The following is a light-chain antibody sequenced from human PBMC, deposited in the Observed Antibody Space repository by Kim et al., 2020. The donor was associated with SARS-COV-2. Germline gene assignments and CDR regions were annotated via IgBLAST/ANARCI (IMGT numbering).Light chain of an antibody. J-gene: IGKJ1*01. CDR3: LQDYYYPRT. V-gene: IGKV1-6*01. Sequence: SAAVGDRVTITCRASQGIRNDLGWYQQKPGKAPKLLIYAASTLESGVPSRFSGSGSGTDFTLTISSLQPEDFASYYCLQDYYYPRTFGQGTKVDI. CDR2: AAS. CDR1: QGIRND.